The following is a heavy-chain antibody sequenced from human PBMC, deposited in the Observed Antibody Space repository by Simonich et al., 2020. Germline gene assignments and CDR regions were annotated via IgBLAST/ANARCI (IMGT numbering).Heavy chain of an antibody. CDR2: RNPNMWCT. J-gene: IGHJ1*01. Sequence: QVQLVQSGAEVKKPGASVKVSCKASGYTFTGYYMHWVRQAPGQGLEWLGWRNPNMWCTNYAQKFQGRVTMTRDTSISTAYMELSRLRSDDTAVYYCARSHIAAAGTGYFQHWGQGTLVTVSS. CDR3: ARSHIAAAGTGYFQH. V-gene: IGHV1-2*02. CDR1: GYTFTGYY. D-gene: IGHD6-13*01.